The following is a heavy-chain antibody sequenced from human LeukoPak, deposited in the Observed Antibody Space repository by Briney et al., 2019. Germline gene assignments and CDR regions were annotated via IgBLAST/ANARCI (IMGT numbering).Heavy chain of an antibody. CDR2: IYYSGST. D-gene: IGHD4/OR15-4a*01. CDR3: ARSRVYGGSFDY. Sequence: SETLSLTCTVSGDSISSYYWSWIRQPPGKGLEWIGYIYYSGSTNYNPSLKSRVTISVDRSKNQFSLKVTSVTAADTAVYYCARSRVYGGSFDYWGQGTPVTVSS. V-gene: IGHV4-59*08. J-gene: IGHJ4*02. CDR1: GDSISSYY.